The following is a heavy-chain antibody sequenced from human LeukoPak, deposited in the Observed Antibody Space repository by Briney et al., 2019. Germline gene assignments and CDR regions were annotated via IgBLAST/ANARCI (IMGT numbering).Heavy chain of an antibody. CDR2: INHSGST. D-gene: IGHD6-19*01. CDR3: AREDSSGWYYFDY. CDR1: GGSFSGYY. V-gene: IGHV4-34*01. J-gene: IGHJ4*02. Sequence: SETLSLTCAVYGGSFSGYYWSWIRQPPGKGLEWIGEINHSGSTNYNPSLKSRVTISVDTSKNQFSLKLSSVTAADTAVYYCAREDSSGWYYFDYWGQGTLVTVSS.